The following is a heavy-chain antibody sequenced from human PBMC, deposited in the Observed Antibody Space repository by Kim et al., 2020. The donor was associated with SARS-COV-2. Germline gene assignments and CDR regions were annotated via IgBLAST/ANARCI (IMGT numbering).Heavy chain of an antibody. Sequence: GGSLRLSCAASGFTFSSYSINWVRQAPGKGLEWVSRSNSGSSATYYADSVKGRFTVSRDNSKNSLFLQMNSLRDEDTAVYYCARDARGSYDAWGQGTLVT. CDR3: ARDARGSYDA. D-gene: IGHD3-10*01. CDR2: SNSGSSAT. V-gene: IGHV3-48*02. J-gene: IGHJ5*02. CDR1: GFTFSSYS.